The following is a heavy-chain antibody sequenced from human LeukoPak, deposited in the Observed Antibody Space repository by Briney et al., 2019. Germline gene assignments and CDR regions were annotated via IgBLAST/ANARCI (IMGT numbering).Heavy chain of an antibody. CDR1: GDSVSSNRTA. CDR2: TYYRSKWYT. Sequence: SQTLSLTCAISGDSVSSNRTAWNWIRQSPSRGLEWLGKTYYRSKWYTDYAVSVKSRITINPDTSKNQFSLKLNSVTAADTAIYYCATHRRSGSGGSENAFEIWGQGTMVTVSS. V-gene: IGHV6-1*01. J-gene: IGHJ3*02. CDR3: ATHRRSGSGGSENAFEI. D-gene: IGHD5-12*01.